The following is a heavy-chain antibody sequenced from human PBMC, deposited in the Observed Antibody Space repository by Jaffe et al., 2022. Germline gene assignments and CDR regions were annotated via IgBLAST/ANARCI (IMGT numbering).Heavy chain of an antibody. J-gene: IGHJ4*02. D-gene: IGHD2-15*01. V-gene: IGHV3-73*02. CDR2: IRSKANSYAT. CDR3: TRGFVSDY. CDR1: GFTFSGSA. Sequence: EVQLVESGGGLVQPGGSLKLSCAASGFTFSGSAMHWVRQASGKGLEWVGRIRSKANSYATAYAASVKGRFTISRDDSKNTAYLQMNSLKTEDTAVYYCTRGFVSDYWGQGTLVTVSS.